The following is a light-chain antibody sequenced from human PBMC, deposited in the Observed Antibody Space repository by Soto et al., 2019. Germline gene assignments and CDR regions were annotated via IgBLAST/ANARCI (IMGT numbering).Light chain of an antibody. J-gene: IGLJ1*01. CDR1: SSNIGAGYD. CDR3: QSYDSSLSGYV. CDR2: GNN. Sequence: QSVLTQPPSVSGAPGQGVTISCTGSSSNIGAGYDVHWYQQLPGTAPQLLIYGNNHRPSGVPDRFSGSKSGTSASLAITGLQAEDEVDYYCQSYDSSLSGYVFGTGTKVTVL. V-gene: IGLV1-40*01.